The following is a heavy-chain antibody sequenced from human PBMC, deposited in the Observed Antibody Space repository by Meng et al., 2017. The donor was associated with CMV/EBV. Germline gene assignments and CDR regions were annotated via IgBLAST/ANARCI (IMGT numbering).Heavy chain of an antibody. V-gene: IGHV3-74*01. J-gene: IGHJ6*02. CDR2: INSDGSSP. D-gene: IGHD6-6*01. CDR3: ARDQVTPGFYYSSSSTQYGMDV. CDR1: GFTFSSYW. Sequence: GESLKISCAASGFTFSSYWMHWVRQAPGKGLVWVSRINSDGSSPSYADSVKGRFTISRDNAKNTLYLQMNSLRAEDTAVYYCARDQVTPGFYYSSSSTQYGMDVWGQGTTVTVSS.